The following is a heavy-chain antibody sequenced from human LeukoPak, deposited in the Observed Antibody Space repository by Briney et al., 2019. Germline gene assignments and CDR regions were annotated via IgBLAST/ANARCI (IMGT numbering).Heavy chain of an antibody. V-gene: IGHV3-23*01. D-gene: IGHD6-6*01. CDR2: ISGSGGST. CDR3: ALAARKAEYFQH. J-gene: IGHJ1*01. CDR1: GFTFSSYA. Sequence: PGGSLRLSCAASGFTFSSYAMSWVRQAPGEGLEWGSAISGSGGSTYYADSVKGRFTISRDNSKNTLYLQMNSLRAEDTAVYYCALAARKAEYFQHWGQGTLVTVSS.